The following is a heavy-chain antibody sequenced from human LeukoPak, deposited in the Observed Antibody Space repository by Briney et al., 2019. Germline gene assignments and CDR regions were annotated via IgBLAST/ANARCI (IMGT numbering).Heavy chain of an antibody. CDR2: IKQDGSEK. CDR3: ARDTEYSSGWPIVSY. CDR1: GFTFSSYW. J-gene: IGHJ4*02. D-gene: IGHD6-19*01. V-gene: IGHV3-7*01. Sequence: ESWGGLVQPGGSLRLSCAASGFTFSSYWMSWVRQAPGKGLEWVANIKQDGSEKYYVDSVKGRFTISRDNAKNSLYLQMNSLRAEDTAVYYCARDTEYSSGWPIVSYWGQGTLVTVSS.